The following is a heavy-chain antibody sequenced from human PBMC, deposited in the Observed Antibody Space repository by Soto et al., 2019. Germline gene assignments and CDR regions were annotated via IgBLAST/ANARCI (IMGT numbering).Heavy chain of an antibody. CDR2: INPSGGTT. Sequence: QVLLVQSGAEVKKPGASVTVSCKASGYTFTNYYMHWVRQAPGQGLEGLEWMGMINPSGGTTRYAQKFQGRVTMTRDTSTSTVYMELSSLRAEDTAVYYCAREQTYMARGIYHYFDYWGQGTLVTVSP. V-gene: IGHV1-46*03. D-gene: IGHD3-10*01. CDR3: AREQTYMARGIYHYFDY. J-gene: IGHJ4*02. CDR1: GYTFTNYY.